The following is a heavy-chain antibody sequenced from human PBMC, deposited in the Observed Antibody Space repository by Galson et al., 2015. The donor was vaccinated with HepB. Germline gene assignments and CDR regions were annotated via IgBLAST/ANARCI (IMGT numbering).Heavy chain of an antibody. CDR2: IIPILGIA. CDR3: ARGVTNYYYYYMDV. Sequence: SVKVSCKASGGTFSSYAISWVRQAPGQGLEWMRGIIPILGIANYAQKFQGRVTITADESTSTAYMELSSLRSEDTAVYYCARGVTNYYYYYMDVWGKGTTVTVSS. D-gene: IGHD3-3*01. V-gene: IGHV1-69*10. CDR1: GGTFSSYA. J-gene: IGHJ6*03.